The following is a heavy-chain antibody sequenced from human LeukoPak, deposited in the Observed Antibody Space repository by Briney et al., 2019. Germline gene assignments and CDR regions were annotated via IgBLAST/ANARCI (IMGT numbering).Heavy chain of an antibody. CDR3: ARDAYDILTEALDY. CDR1: GFTFSSYE. D-gene: IGHD3-9*01. V-gene: IGHV3-48*03. J-gene: IGHJ4*02. CDR2: ISSSGSTI. Sequence: GGSLRLSCAASGFTFSSYEMNWVRQAPGKGLEWVSYISSSGSTIYYADSVKGRFTISRDNAKNSLYLQMNSLRAEDTAVYYCARDAYDILTEALDYWGQGTLVTVSS.